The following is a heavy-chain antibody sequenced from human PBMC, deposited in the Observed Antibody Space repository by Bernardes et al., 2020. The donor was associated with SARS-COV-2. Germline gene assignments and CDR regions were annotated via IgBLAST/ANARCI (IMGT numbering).Heavy chain of an antibody. V-gene: IGHV4-31*03. CDR2: IYDTGST. CDR3: ARDRPGSNNPSY. Sequence: SETLSLTCTVSGGSISSCGYYWHWLRQHPEKGLEWIGYIYDTGSTNYSPSHKRRLTISVDTSKSQFSLKLNSVTAADTAVYYCARDRPGSNNPSYWGQGTLVTVSS. D-gene: IGHD4-4*01. CDR1: GGSISSCGYY. J-gene: IGHJ4*02.